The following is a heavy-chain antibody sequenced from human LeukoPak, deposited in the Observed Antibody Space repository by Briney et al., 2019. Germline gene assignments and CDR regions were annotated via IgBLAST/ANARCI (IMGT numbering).Heavy chain of an antibody. CDR1: GFTVSSNS. CDR2: IYSGGST. V-gene: IGHV3-53*01. CDR3: ARVQQVSFDY. Sequence: PGGSLRLSCAASGFTVSSNSMTWVRQAPGKGLEWVSIIYSGGSTYYADSVKGRFTISRDNSKNTLYLQMNSLRAEDTAVYYCARVQQVSFDYWGQGTLVTVS. J-gene: IGHJ4*02. D-gene: IGHD5-18*01.